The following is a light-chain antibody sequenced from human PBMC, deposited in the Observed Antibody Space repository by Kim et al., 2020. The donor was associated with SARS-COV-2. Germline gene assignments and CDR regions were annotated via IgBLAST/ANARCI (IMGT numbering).Light chain of an antibody. CDR3: QQYRGSPHT. J-gene: IGKJ2*01. Sequence: EIVLTQSPGTLSLSPGEGATLSCRASQYVPVNSLAWYRQKPGQAPRLVTYGGSSRATGIPDRFSGSGSGTDFTLTISRLEPEDFAVYYCQQYRGSPHTFGQGTKLEI. CDR2: GGS. CDR1: QYVPVNS. V-gene: IGKV3-20*01.